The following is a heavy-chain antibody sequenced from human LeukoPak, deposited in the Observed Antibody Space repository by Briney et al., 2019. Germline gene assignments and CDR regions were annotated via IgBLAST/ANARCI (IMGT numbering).Heavy chain of an antibody. V-gene: IGHV1-69*04. CDR1: GGTFSSYA. J-gene: IGHJ4*02. D-gene: IGHD3-3*01. CDR2: IIPILGIA. Sequence: GASVKVSCKASGGTFSSYAISWVRQAPGQGLEWMGRIIPILGIANYAQKFQGRVTITADKSTSTAYMELSSLRSEDTAVYYCARKFLCGSERDYRGQGTPWSPSP. CDR3: ARKFLCGSERDY.